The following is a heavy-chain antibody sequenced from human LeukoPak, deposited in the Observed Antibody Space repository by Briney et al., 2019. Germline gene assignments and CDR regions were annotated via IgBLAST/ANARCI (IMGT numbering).Heavy chain of an antibody. D-gene: IGHD2-2*01. CDR3: AKDSEDIVVVPAAYLDY. J-gene: IGHJ4*02. V-gene: IGHV3-23*01. CDR2: ISGSGGST. CDR1: GFTFSDHY. Sequence: GGSLRLSCAASGFTFSDHYMDWVRQAPGKGLEWVSAISGSGGSTYYADSVKGRFTISRDNSKNTLYLQMNSLRAEDTAVYYCAKDSEDIVVVPAAYLDYWGQGTLVTVSS.